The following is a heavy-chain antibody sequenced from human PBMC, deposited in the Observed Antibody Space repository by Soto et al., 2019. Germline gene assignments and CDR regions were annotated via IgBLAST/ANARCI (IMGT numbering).Heavy chain of an antibody. D-gene: IGHD4-4*01. CDR2: FDPEDGET. CDR1: GYTLTELS. Sequence: ASVKVSCKVSGYTLTELSMHWVRQAPGKGLEWMGGFDPEDGETIYAQKFQGRVTMTEDTSTDTAYMELSSLRSEDTAVYYCATDKTTVTTLSWFDPWGQGTLVTVSS. CDR3: ATDKTTVTTLSWFDP. V-gene: IGHV1-24*01. J-gene: IGHJ5*02.